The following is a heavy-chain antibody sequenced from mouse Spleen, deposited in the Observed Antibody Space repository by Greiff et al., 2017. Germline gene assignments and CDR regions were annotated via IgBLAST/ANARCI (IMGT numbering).Heavy chain of an antibody. V-gene: IGHV3-6*01. CDR2: ISYDGSN. CDR3: ASHGIYDGYFDY. D-gene: IGHD2-3*01. J-gene: IGHJ2*01. CDR1: GYSITSGYY. Sequence: EVQVVESGPGLVKPSQSLSLTCSVTGYSITSGYYWNWIRQFPGNKLEWMGYISYDGSNNYNPSLKNRISITRDTSKNQFFLKLNSVTTEDTATYYCASHGIYDGYFDYWGQGTTLTVSS.